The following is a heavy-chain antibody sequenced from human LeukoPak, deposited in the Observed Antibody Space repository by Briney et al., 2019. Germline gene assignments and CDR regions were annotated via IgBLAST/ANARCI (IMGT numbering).Heavy chain of an antibody. D-gene: IGHD1-26*01. CDR1: GGSISSYY. CDR2: IYYSGTT. CDR3: ARSSGAYRSFDY. J-gene: IGHJ4*02. V-gene: IGHV4-59*01. Sequence: SETLSPTCTVSGGSISSYYWSWIRQPPGKGLEWIGYIYYSGTTDYNPSLKSRVTISVDTSNNQFSLKVSSVTAADTAVYYCARSSGAYRSFDYWRQGTLVSVSS.